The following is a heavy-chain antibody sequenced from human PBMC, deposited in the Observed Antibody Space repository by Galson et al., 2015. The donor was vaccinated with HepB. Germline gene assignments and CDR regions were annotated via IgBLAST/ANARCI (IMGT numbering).Heavy chain of an antibody. D-gene: IGHD3-10*01. CDR1: GFTFSDYY. CDR2: ISSSGSTM. Sequence: SLRLSCAASGFTFSDYYMSWIRQAPGKGLEWVSYISSSGSTMYYADSVKGRFTISRDNAKNSLYLQMNSLRAEDTAVYYCARRKGHYYGSGSYYNFFDYWGQGSLVTVSP. J-gene: IGHJ4*02. CDR3: ARRKGHYYGSGSYYNFFDY. V-gene: IGHV3-11*01.